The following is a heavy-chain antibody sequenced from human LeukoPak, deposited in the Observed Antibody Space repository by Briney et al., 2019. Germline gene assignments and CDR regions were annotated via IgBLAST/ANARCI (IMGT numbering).Heavy chain of an antibody. CDR1: GFTFSSYA. CDR3: ARAPYSSGWYYFDY. Sequence: GGSLRLSCAASGFTFSSYAMHWVRQAPGKGLEWVALISYDGSTRDYVDSEKGRFTTSRDNSINTLYLQMDSLRPEDTAVYYCARAPYSSGWYYFDYWDQGTLVTVSS. V-gene: IGHV3-30*04. D-gene: IGHD6-19*01. CDR2: ISYDGSTR. J-gene: IGHJ4*02.